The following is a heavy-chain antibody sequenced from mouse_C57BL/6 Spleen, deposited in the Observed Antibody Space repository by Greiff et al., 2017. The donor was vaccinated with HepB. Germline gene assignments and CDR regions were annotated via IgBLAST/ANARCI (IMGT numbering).Heavy chain of an antibody. CDR3: ARSYYGSTVFDY. CDR2: IYPGDGDT. CDR1: GYAFSSYW. J-gene: IGHJ2*01. Sequence: QVQLQQSGAELVKPGASVKISCKASGYAFSSYWMNWVKQRPGKGLEWIGQIYPGDGDTNYNGKFKGKATLTADKSSSTAYMQLSSLTSEDSAVYFCARSYYGSTVFDYWGQGTTLTVSS. D-gene: IGHD1-1*01. V-gene: IGHV1-80*01.